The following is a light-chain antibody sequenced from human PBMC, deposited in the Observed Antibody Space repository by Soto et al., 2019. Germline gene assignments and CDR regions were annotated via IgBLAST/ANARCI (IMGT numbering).Light chain of an antibody. CDR1: QSVSTN. J-gene: IGKJ2*01. Sequence: DTVLTLSPATLSVSPGEIATFSCNSSQSVSTNVAWYQQKPDQVPRLLIYRAFTRATGISARFSGSGSGTEFTLSISSLQTEEFARYHCQQYHSWPHSFGQGINLDIK. CDR2: RAF. V-gene: IGKV3-15*01. CDR3: QQYHSWPHS.